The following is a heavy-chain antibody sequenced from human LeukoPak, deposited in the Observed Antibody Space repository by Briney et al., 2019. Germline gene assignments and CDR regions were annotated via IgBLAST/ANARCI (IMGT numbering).Heavy chain of an antibody. V-gene: IGHV4-39*01. Sequence: SETLSLTCTVSGGSISSSSYYWGWIRQPPGKGLEWIGSIYYSGSTYYNPSLKSRVTISVDTSKNQFSLKLSSVTAADTAVYYCARPNSGSYLRAFDIWGQGTMVTVSS. CDR2: IYYSGST. CDR3: ARPNSGSYLRAFDI. CDR1: GGSISSSSYY. J-gene: IGHJ3*02. D-gene: IGHD1-26*01.